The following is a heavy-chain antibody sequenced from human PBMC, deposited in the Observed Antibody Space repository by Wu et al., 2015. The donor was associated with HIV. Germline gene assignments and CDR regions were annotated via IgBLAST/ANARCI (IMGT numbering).Heavy chain of an antibody. D-gene: IGHD3-22*01. CDR3: ARVLSSGYYGSGLYYFDY. V-gene: IGHV1-69*05. Sequence: QVQLVQSGAEVKKPGSSVKVSCKASGGTFSSYAISWVRQAPGQGLEWMGGIIPIFGTANYAQKFQGRVTITTDESTSTAYMELSSLRSEDTAVYYCARVLSSGYYGSGLYYFDYWGQGTLVTVSS. CDR1: GGTFSSYA. J-gene: IGHJ4*02. CDR2: IIPIFGTA.